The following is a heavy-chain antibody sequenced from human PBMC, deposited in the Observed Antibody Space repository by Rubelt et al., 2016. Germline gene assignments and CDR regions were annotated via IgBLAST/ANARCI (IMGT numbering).Heavy chain of an antibody. D-gene: IGHD5-18*01. V-gene: IGHV3-23*04. CDR3: AKVSGYSFGSPIDD. CDR2: IRGSGGST. J-gene: IGHJ4*02. Sequence: EVQLVESGGGLVKPGGSLRLSCAASGFTFSSYSMNWVRQAPGKGLEWVSLIRGSGGSTSYANSVKGRFTISRDNPKNTLVLEMNSRRGEDTAVYYCAKVSGYSFGSPIDDWGQGTLVTVSS. CDR1: GFTFSSYS.